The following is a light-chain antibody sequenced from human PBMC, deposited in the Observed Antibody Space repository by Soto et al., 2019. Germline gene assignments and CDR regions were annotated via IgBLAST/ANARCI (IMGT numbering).Light chain of an antibody. CDR2: KAS. V-gene: IGKV1-5*03. J-gene: IGKJ4*01. CDR1: GIIRSW. CDR3: QQYDSYCT. Sequence: DIQMTQSPSTLSASLGDRVTITCRAIGIIRSWLAWYQQKPGKAPRLLIYKASSLESGVPSRFSGSGSGTEFTLTISSLQPDDSATYYCQQYDSYCTFGGGTKVDIK.